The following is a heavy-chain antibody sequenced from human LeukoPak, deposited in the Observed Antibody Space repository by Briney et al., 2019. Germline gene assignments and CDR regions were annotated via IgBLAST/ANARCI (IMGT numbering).Heavy chain of an antibody. D-gene: IGHD6-19*01. V-gene: IGHV4-38-2*02. CDR1: GYSISSGYY. CDR2: INHSGST. CDR3: ARGGEYSSGWYYYYYYMDV. Sequence: PSETLSLTCTVSGYSISSGYYWGWIRQPPGKGLEWIGEINHSGSTNYNPSLKSRVTISVDTSKNQFSLKLSSVTAADTAVYYCARGGEYSSGWYYYYYYMDVWGKGTTVTVSS. J-gene: IGHJ6*03.